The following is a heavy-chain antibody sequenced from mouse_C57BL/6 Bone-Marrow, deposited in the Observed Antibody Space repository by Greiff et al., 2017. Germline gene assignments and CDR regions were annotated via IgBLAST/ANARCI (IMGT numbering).Heavy chain of an antibody. CDR2: IWTCGGT. CDR1: GFSLTSYA. V-gene: IGHV2-9-1*01. Sequence: VQLVESGPGLVAPSQSLSITCTVSGFSLTSYAISWVRQPPGKGLEWLGVIWTCGGTNYNSALKSRLSISKDNSKSQVFLKMNSLQTDDTARYYCARNRKWYFDVWGTGTTVTVSS. J-gene: IGHJ1*03. CDR3: ARNRKWYFDV.